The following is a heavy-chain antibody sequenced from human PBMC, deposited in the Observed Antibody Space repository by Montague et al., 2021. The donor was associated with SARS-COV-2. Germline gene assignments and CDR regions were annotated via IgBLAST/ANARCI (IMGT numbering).Heavy chain of an antibody. D-gene: IGHD2-2*01. J-gene: IGHJ4*02. V-gene: IGHV3-7*01. CDR1: GFTFSNYW. Sequence: SLRLSCAASGFTFSNYWMSWVRQAPGKGLEWVANIKEDGGQKYYVDSVKGRFTISRDNAKNSLYLQMNSLRAEDTAVYYCARDPNCGSTSCYYHYWGQGTLATVSS. CDR2: IKEDGGQK. CDR3: ARDPNCGSTSCYYHY.